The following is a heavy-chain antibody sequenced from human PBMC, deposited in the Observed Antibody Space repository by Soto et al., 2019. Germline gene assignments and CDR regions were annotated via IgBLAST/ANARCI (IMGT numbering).Heavy chain of an antibody. CDR2: IYYSGST. CDR3: ARLAADGYSYYYGMDV. V-gene: IGHV4-30-4*01. D-gene: IGHD2-15*01. J-gene: IGHJ6*02. CDR1: GGSISSGDYY. Sequence: SETLSLTCTVSGGSISSGDYYWSWIRQPPGKGLEWIGYIYYSGSTYYNPSLKSRVTISVDTSKNQFSLKLSSVTAADTAVYYCARLAADGYSYYYGMDVWGQGTTVTVSS.